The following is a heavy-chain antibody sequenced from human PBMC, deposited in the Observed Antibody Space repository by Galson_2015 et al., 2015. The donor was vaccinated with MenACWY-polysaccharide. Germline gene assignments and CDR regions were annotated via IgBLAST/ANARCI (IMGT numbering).Heavy chain of an antibody. J-gene: IGHJ6*02. CDR3: AKDTSKSGYSNGLYPASYYYYGMDV. CDR1: GFTFSNYG. D-gene: IGHD5-18*01. CDR2: IREGGSRT. V-gene: IGHV3-23*01. Sequence: SLRLSCAASGFTFSNYGMSWVRQAPGKGLEWVSGIREGGSRTYYADSVKGRFTICRDNSKNSLYLQLNSLRAEDTAVYYCAKDTSKSGYSNGLYPASYYYYGMDVWGQGTTVTVSS.